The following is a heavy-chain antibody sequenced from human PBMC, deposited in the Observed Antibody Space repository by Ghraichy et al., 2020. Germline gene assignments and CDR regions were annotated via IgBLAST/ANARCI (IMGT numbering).Heavy chain of an antibody. D-gene: IGHD3-10*01. CDR2: IHHSGTT. J-gene: IGHJ4*02. CDR3: ARLGGSGTNPPYDK. CDR1: GGSINSDY. Sequence: SQTLSLTCTVSGGSINSDYWSWIRQPPEKGLEQIGYIHHSGTTIYNPSLQSRVTISVDTSKNQFSLNLRSVTAADTAVYYCARLGGSGTNPPYDKWGQGILVTVSS. V-gene: IGHV4-59*01.